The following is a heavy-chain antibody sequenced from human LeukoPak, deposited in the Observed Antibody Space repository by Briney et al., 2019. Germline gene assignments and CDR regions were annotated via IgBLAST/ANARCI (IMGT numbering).Heavy chain of an antibody. CDR2: IIPIFGTA. V-gene: IGHV1-69*05. D-gene: IGHD5-24*01. CDR1: GGTFSSYA. J-gene: IGHJ1*01. Sequence: GASVKVSCKASGGTFSSYAISWVRQAPGQGLEWMGGIIPIFGTANYAQKFQGRVTITTDESTSTAYMELSSLRSEDTAVYYCASHRMATIPTAEYFQHWGQGTLVTVSS. CDR3: ASHRMATIPTAEYFQH.